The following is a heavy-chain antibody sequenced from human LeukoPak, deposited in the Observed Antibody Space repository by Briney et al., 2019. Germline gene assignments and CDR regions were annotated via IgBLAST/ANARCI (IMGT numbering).Heavy chain of an antibody. CDR3: ARDGVTMGGELLSALY. CDR1: GGTFISYA. V-gene: IGHV1-69*13. CDR2: IIPIFGTA. Sequence: SVKVSFKASGGTFISYAISWVRQAPGQGLEWMGGIIPIFGTANYAQKFQGRVTITADESTSTAYMELSSLRSEDTAVYYCARDGVTMGGELLSALYWGQGTLVTVSS. D-gene: IGHD3-10*01. J-gene: IGHJ4*02.